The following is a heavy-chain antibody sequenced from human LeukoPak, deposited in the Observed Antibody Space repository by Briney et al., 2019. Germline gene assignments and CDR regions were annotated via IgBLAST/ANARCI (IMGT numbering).Heavy chain of an antibody. CDR2: IKQDGSEK. J-gene: IGHJ3*02. CDR3: ARDKNGDYGGAAFDI. V-gene: IGHV3-7*01. D-gene: IGHD4-17*01. Sequence: PGGSLRLSCAASGFTFSSYWMSWVRQAPGKGLEWVANIKQDGSEKYYVDSVKGRFTISRDNAKNSLYLQMNSLRAEDTAVYYCARDKNGDYGGAAFDIWGQGTMVTVSS. CDR1: GFTFSSYW.